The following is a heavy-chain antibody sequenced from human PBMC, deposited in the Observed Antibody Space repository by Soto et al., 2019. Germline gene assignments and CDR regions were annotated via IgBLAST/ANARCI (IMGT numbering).Heavy chain of an antibody. J-gene: IGHJ6*02. CDR1: GYTFTSYY. CDR3: ERGPVRVSTDPNDGMDV. V-gene: IGHV1-46*01. D-gene: IGHD2-2*01. Sequence: ASVKVSCKASGYTFTSYYMHWVRQAPGQGLEWMGIINPSGGSTSYAQKFQGRVTMTRDTSTSTVYMELSSLRSEDTAVYYCERGPVRVSTDPNDGMDVWGQGTTVTVSS. CDR2: INPSGGST.